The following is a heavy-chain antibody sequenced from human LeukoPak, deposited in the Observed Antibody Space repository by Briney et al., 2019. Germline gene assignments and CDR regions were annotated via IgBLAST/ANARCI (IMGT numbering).Heavy chain of an antibody. D-gene: IGHD5-24*01. V-gene: IGHV3-9*01. CDR1: GFTFDDYA. CDR3: AERAGGWLQLGAFDI. J-gene: IGHJ3*02. Sequence: AGGSLRLSCAASGFTFDDYAMHWVRQAPGKGLEWVSGISWNSGSIGYADSVKGRFTISRDNAKNSPYLQMNSLRAEDTALYYCAERAGGWLQLGAFDIWGQGTMVTVSS. CDR2: ISWNSGSI.